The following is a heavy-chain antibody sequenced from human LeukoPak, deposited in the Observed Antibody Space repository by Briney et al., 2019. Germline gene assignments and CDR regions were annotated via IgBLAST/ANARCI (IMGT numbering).Heavy chain of an antibody. J-gene: IGHJ5*02. CDR3: TTVSLVVVDSATKNP. D-gene: IGHD2-15*01. Sequence: GGSLRLSCAASGFTFTDAWMSWVRQAPGKGLEWVGRIRSKARGGTTDYAAPVKGRFTVSRDDSKNTLYLQMDSLKTEDTAVYYCTTVSLVVVDSATKNPWGQGTLVIVSS. CDR2: IRSKARGGTT. CDR1: GFTFTDAW. V-gene: IGHV3-15*01.